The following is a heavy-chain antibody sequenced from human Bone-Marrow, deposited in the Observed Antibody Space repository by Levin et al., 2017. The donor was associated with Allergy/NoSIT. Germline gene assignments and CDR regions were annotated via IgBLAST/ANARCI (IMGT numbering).Heavy chain of an antibody. CDR2: IYPGDSDT. J-gene: IGHJ6*02. CDR1: GYIFTNYW. Sequence: GESLKISCKGSGYIFTNYWIGWVRQMPGKGLEWMGIIYPGDSDTRYSPSFQGQVTISADKSISTAYLQWSSLKASDTAMYYCARLVKDIVVVPAAISRGSGSYYLHYYYYGMDVWGQGTTVTVSS. V-gene: IGHV5-51*01. D-gene: IGHD2-2*01. CDR3: ARLVKDIVVVPAAISRGSGSYYLHYYYYGMDV.